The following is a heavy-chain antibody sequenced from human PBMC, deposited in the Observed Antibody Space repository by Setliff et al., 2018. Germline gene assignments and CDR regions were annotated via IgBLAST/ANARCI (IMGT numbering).Heavy chain of an antibody. CDR2: IRYDGTNN. Sequence: GGSLRLSCAASGFIFSSYGMHWVRQAPGKGLEWVAFIRYDGTNNYYADSVKGRFTISRDNSKNTLYLQMNSLRAEDTAVYYCAKDDASSNWGQGTLVTVSS. D-gene: IGHD2-8*01. V-gene: IGHV3-30*02. CDR3: AKDDASSN. J-gene: IGHJ4*02. CDR1: GFIFSSYG.